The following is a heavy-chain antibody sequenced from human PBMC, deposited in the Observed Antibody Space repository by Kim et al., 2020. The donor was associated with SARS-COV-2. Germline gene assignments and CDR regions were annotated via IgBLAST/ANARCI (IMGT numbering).Heavy chain of an antibody. J-gene: IGHJ4*02. CDR3: ARQGDTTSYYRTFDY. V-gene: IGHV3-23*01. D-gene: IGHD3-22*01. Sequence: ADSVKGRFTVTRDNSKNTLYLHVNSLRAEDTAVYYCARQGDTTSYYRTFDYWGQGTLVTVSS.